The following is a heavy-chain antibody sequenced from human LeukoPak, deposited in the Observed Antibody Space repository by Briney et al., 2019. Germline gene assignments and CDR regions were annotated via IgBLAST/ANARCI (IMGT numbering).Heavy chain of an antibody. CDR3: QISHYDSSGYYPYYFDY. CDR2: INHSGST. V-gene: IGHV4-34*01. CDR1: GGSFSGYY. D-gene: IGHD3-22*01. J-gene: IGHJ4*02. Sequence: SETLSLTCAVYGGSFSGYYWSWIRQPPGKGLEGIGGINHSGSTNYNPSLNSRVTLSVYTSKNQFSLKLSSVTAADTAVYYCQISHYDSSGYYPYYFDYWGQGTLVTVSS.